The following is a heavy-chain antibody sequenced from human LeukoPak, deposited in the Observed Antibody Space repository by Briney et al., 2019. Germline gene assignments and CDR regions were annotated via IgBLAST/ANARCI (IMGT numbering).Heavy chain of an antibody. Sequence: AGGSLRLSCAASGFTFSSYGMHWVRQAPGKGLEWVAVISYDGSNKYYADSVKGRFTISRDNSKNTLYLQMNSLRAEDTAVYYCAKDGEGATTAQQYFQHWGLGTLVTVSS. CDR3: AKDGEGATTAQQYFQH. V-gene: IGHV3-30*18. CDR1: GFTFSSYG. D-gene: IGHD1-26*01. CDR2: ISYDGSNK. J-gene: IGHJ1*01.